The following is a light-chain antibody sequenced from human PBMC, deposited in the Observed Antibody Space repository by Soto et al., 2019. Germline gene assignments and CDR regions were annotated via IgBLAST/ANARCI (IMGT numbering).Light chain of an antibody. CDR2: EVS. Sequence: QSVLTQPPSVSGSPGQSVTISCTGTSSDFGSYNRVSWYQRPPGTGPKLMIYEVSNRPSGVPDRFSGSKSGNTASLTISGLQAEYEAEYYCSSYAGSSNVFGTGTKVTVL. CDR3: SSYAGSSNV. CDR1: SSDFGSYNR. J-gene: IGLJ1*01. V-gene: IGLV2-18*02.